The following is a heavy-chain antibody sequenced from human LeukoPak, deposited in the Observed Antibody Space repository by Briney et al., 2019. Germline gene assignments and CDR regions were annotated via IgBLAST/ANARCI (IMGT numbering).Heavy chain of an antibody. CDR2: IYDSGST. CDR3: ARWAIDDYGYYYYYMDV. Sequence: SETLSLTCTVSGGSISSYYWSWIRQPPGKGLEWIGYIYDSGSTNYNPSLKSRVTISVDTSKNQFSLKLSSVTAADTAVYYCARWAIDDYGYYYYYMDVWGKGTTVTISS. V-gene: IGHV4-59*01. CDR1: GGSISSYY. D-gene: IGHD4-17*01. J-gene: IGHJ6*03.